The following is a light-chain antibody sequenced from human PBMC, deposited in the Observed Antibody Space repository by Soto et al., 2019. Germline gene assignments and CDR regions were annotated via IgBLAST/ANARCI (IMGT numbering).Light chain of an antibody. CDR3: QQYGSSPALT. V-gene: IGKV3-20*01. Sequence: ELVLTQSPGILSLSPGEIATLSCRASQSVSSSYLAWYQQKPGQAPRLLIYGASSRATGIPDRFSGSGSGTDFTLTISRLEPEDFAVYYCQQYGSSPALTFGGGTKVEIK. CDR1: QSVSSSY. CDR2: GAS. J-gene: IGKJ4*01.